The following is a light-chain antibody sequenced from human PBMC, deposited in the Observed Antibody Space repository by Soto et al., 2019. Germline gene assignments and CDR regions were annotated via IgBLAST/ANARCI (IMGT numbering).Light chain of an antibody. CDR2: GAS. V-gene: IGKV3-20*01. Sequence: ALTQSPGTLSLSPGERATLSCRASQSVSSSYLAWYQQKPGQAPRLHIYGASSRATGIPDRFSGSGSGTDFTLTISRLEPEDFAVYYCQQYGRPHTLGQGTKVDIK. CDR3: QQYGRPHT. CDR1: QSVSSSY. J-gene: IGKJ1*01.